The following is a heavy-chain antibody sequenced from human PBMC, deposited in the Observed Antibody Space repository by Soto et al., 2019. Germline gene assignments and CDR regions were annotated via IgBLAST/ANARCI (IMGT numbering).Heavy chain of an antibody. J-gene: IGHJ4*02. CDR3: ARGDNDY. Sequence: ASVKVSCKASGYTFTNYYVQWVRQAPGQGLEWMGVIHPDGGHTTYSQKFQDRVTMTRDTFTSTIYMELSSLRSEDTAVYYCARGDNDYWGQGTLVTVSS. CDR2: IHPDGGHT. CDR1: GYTFTNYY. V-gene: IGHV1-46*01.